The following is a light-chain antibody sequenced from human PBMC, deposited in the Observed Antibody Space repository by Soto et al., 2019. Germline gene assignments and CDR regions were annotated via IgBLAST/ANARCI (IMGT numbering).Light chain of an antibody. CDR1: QGIRHD. V-gene: IGKV1-6*01. Sequence: ASQMTQSPSSLSASVGDRVTITCRASQGIRHDLGWYQQRPGIAPKLLIHDASILQSGVPSRFSGSGSGTDFTLTINSLQPEDFATYYCLQDYDYPLTFGGGTKVEIK. CDR2: DAS. J-gene: IGKJ4*01. CDR3: LQDYDYPLT.